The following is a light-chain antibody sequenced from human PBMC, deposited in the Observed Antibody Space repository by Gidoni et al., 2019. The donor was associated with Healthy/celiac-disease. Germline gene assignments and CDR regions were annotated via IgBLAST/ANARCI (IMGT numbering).Light chain of an antibody. CDR3: SSYAGSNNYVV. CDR2: EVL. Sequence: QSALTQPPSASGSPGQSVTISCTGTSSDVGGYNYVSWYQQHPGKAPKRMIYEVLKRPSGVPDRFSGSKAGNPASLTVSGLQAEDEADYYCSSYAGSNNYVVFGGGTKLTVL. J-gene: IGLJ2*01. V-gene: IGLV2-8*01. CDR1: SSDVGGYNY.